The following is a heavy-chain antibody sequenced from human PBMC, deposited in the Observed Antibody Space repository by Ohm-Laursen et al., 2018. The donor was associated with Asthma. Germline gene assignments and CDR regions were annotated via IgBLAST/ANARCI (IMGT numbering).Heavy chain of an antibody. D-gene: IGHD6-6*01. CDR2: ISAYNGNT. CDR3: ARLYSSSSGGWLDP. CDR1: GYTFTSYG. Sequence: ASVKVSCNASGYTFTSYGISWVRQAPGQGLEWMGWISAYNGNTNYAQKLQGRVTMTTDTSTSTAYMELRSLRSDDTAVYYCARLYSSSSGGWLDPWGQGTLVTVSS. V-gene: IGHV1-18*04. J-gene: IGHJ5*02.